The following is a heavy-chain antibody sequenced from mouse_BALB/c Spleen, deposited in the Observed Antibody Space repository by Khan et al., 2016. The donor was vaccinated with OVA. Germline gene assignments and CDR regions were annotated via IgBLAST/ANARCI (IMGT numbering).Heavy chain of an antibody. CDR1: GYTFTSYT. CDR3: VRDGAYHRNDGWFAY. CDR2: INPSNGYT. V-gene: IGHV1-4*01. Sequence: QVQLKQSGAELARPGASVKMSCKASGYTFTSYTIHWIKERPGQGLEWIRYINPSNGYTNYNQKFKDKATLTTDKSSTTAYLQLSSLTSDDSAVYNCVRDGAYHRNDGWFAYWGQGTLVTVSA. D-gene: IGHD2-14*01. J-gene: IGHJ3*01.